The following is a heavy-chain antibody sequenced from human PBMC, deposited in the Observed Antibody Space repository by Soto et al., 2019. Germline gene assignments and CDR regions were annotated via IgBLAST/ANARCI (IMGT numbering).Heavy chain of an antibody. CDR1: GGSISNYY. CDR3: ARGRIIGP. Sequence: SETLSLTCTVSGGSISNYYWSWFRQTPGKGLEWIGYVHDSWGSNYNPSLKSRVAISLDTSKSQFSLKLNSVTAADTAVYYCARGRIIGPWGRGALVTVSS. CDR2: VHDSWGS. J-gene: IGHJ5*02. V-gene: IGHV4-59*01. D-gene: IGHD2-15*01.